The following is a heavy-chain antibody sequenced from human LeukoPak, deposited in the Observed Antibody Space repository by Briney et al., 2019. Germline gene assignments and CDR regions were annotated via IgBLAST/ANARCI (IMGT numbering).Heavy chain of an antibody. J-gene: IGHJ3*02. CDR2: LSHFGST. V-gene: IGHV4-38-2*02. Sequence: PSETLSLTCTVSGYSISSGFYWSWIRQPPGKGLEWIGTLSHFGSTDYNPSLKRRVIISVDTSKNQFSLKLSSVTAADTAVYYCARERYSSSSRVAFDIWGQGTMVTVSS. CDR3: ARERYSSSSRVAFDI. CDR1: GYSISSGFY. D-gene: IGHD6-6*01.